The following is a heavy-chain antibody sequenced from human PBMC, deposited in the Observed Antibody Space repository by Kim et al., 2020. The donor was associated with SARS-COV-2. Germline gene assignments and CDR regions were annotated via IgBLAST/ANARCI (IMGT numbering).Heavy chain of an antibody. V-gene: IGHV4-34*01. J-gene: IGHJ6*02. CDR3: ARGGYFDWLNPSSNYGMDV. D-gene: IGHD3-9*01. Sequence: SETLSLTCAVYGGSFSGYYWSWIRQPPGKGLEWIGEINHSGSTNYNPSLKSRVTISVDTYKNQFSLKLSSVTAADTAVYYCARGGYFDWLNPSSNYGMDVWGQGTTVTVSS. CDR2: INHSGST. CDR1: GGSFSGYY.